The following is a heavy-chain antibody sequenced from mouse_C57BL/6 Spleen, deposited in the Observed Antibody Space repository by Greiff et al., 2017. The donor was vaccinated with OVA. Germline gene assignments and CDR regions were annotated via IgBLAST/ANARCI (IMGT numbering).Heavy chain of an antibody. CDR1: GYTFTSYW. Sequence: QVQLQQPGAELVRPGSSVKLSCKASGYTFTSYWMHWVKQRPIQGLEWIGNIDPSDSETHSNQKFKDKATLTVDKSSSTAYMQLSSLTSEDSAVYYCARWGAYGYGYAMDYWGQGTSVTVSS. CDR3: ARWGAYGYGYAMDY. J-gene: IGHJ4*01. CDR2: IDPSDSET. V-gene: IGHV1-52*01. D-gene: IGHD2-2*01.